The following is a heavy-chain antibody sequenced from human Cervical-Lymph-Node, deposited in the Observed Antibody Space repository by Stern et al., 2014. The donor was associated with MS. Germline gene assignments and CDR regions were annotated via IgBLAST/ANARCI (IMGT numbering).Heavy chain of an antibody. CDR1: GGTLTTHP. CDR2: IIPFLNTA. CDR3: ASSLVASGH. V-gene: IGHV1-69*06. D-gene: IGHD2-8*02. J-gene: IGHJ4*02. Sequence: DQLVESGAEVKKPGSSVKVSCRASGGTLTTHPITWVRQAPGHGLEWMGGIIPFLNTANYAQKFQGRITITADKSTGTTYMEISSLRSDDTAVYYCASSLVASGHWGQGTLVIVS.